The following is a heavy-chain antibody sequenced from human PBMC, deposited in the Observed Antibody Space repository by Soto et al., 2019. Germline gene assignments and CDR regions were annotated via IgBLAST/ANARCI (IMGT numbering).Heavy chain of an antibody. CDR1: GFTFSSYG. V-gene: IGHV3-33*01. CDR2: IWYDGSNK. J-gene: IGHJ5*02. CDR3: ARGVRITIFGVVSYAFDP. D-gene: IGHD3-3*01. Sequence: QVQLVESGGGVVQPGRSLRLSCAASGFTFSSYGMHWVRQAPGKGLEWVAVIWYDGSNKYYADSVKGRFTISRDNSKNTLYLQMNSLRAEDTAVYYCARGVRITIFGVVSYAFDPWGQGTLVTVSS.